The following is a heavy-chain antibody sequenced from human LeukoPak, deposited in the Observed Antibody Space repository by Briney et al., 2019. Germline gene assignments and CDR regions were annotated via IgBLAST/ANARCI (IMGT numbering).Heavy chain of an antibody. Sequence: GGSLRLSCAASGFTFSSYAMSWVRQAPGKGLEWVSAISGSGGSTYYADSVKGRFAISRGNSTNTLYLQMNSLRAEDTAVYYCAKGLMLQKGYSGSYRNQIIYFDYWGQGTLVTVSS. CDR1: GFTFSSYA. D-gene: IGHD1-26*01. V-gene: IGHV3-23*01. CDR3: AKGLMLQKGYSGSYRNQIIYFDY. CDR2: ISGSGGST. J-gene: IGHJ4*02.